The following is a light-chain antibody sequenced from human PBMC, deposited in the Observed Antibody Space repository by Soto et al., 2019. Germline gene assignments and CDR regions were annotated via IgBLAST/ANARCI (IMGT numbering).Light chain of an antibody. J-gene: IGLJ2*01. CDR1: SGNIAGNF. Sequence: NFMLTQPHSVSESPGKTITISCSRSSGNIAGNFVQWCQQCPGSAPITVIYEYNQRPSGVPDRFSGSIDGSSNSASLTISGLRTEDEADYYCQSYDDNNHVVFGGGTKLTVL. CDR2: EYN. CDR3: QSYDDNNHVV. V-gene: IGLV6-57*04.